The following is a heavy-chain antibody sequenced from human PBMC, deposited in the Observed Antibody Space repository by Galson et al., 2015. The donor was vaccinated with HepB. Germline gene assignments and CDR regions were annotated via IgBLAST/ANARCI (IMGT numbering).Heavy chain of an antibody. V-gene: IGHV1-69*13. CDR2: LIPIIETP. CDR3: ARVRVYGGWTYFDY. CDR1: GGAFSNYA. Sequence: SVKVSCKVSGGAFSNYAISWVRQAPGQGLELMGGLIPIIETPDYVQKFQGRLTITAGESTNTAYMELRSLRSEDPAISYCARVRVYGGWTYFDYWGQGTLVTVSS. J-gene: IGHJ4*02. D-gene: IGHD4-23*01.